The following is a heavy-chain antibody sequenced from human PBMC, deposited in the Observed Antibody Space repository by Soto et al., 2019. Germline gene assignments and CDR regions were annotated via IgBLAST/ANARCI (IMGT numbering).Heavy chain of an antibody. CDR3: ARGSWDDVSGHYYMGV. V-gene: IGHV6-1*01. J-gene: IGHJ6*03. Sequence: QVQLQLSGPGLMKPSQTLSLTCAISGDSVSSNSAGWNWVRQTPSRGLEWLGGTYYKSKWFNNYAVSVKSRITINPDTSQNQFSLQLDSVTPEDTAVYYCARGSWDDVSGHYYMGVWGKGTTVTVSS. CDR2: TYYKSKWFN. D-gene: IGHD5-12*01. CDR1: GDSVSSNSAG.